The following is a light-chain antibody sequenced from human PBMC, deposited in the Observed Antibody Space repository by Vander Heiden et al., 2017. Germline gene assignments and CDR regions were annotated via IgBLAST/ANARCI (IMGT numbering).Light chain of an antibody. Sequence: QAVLTQPPSASGTPGQRVTISCSGSNSNIGSTLVYWYQQLPGTAPKLLIANNDQRPSGVPDRFSGSRSGISASLAITGLRSEDEADYYCAAWDNSLGRRVFGGGTRLTVL. CDR2: NND. CDR3: AAWDNSLGRRV. J-gene: IGLJ3*02. V-gene: IGLV1-47*01. CDR1: NSNIGSTL.